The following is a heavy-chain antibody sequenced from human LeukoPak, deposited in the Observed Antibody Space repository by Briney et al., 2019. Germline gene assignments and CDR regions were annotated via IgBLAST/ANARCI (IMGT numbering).Heavy chain of an antibody. V-gene: IGHV3-30*01. D-gene: IGHD3-10*01. CDR2: ISYDATSE. CDR3: ARGYYLDLGSFDY. CDR1: GFHFRTYA. Sequence: GGSLRLSCAASGFHFRTYAMHWVRQAPGKGLEWVSIISYDATSENYADSVKGRFSVPRDNSENTLFLQMNSLSPEDTAVYFCARGYYLDLGSFDYWGQGALVTVSS. J-gene: IGHJ4*02.